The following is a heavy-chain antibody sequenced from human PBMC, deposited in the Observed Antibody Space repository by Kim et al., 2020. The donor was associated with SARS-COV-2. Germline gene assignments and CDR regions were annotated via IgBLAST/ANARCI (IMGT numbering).Heavy chain of an antibody. V-gene: IGHV1-69*04. Sequence: QKFQGGVTITADKSTSTAYMELGSLRSEDTAVYYCARDTYYYDSSAAFDIWGQGTMVTVSS. D-gene: IGHD3-22*01. J-gene: IGHJ3*02. CDR3: ARDTYYYDSSAAFDI.